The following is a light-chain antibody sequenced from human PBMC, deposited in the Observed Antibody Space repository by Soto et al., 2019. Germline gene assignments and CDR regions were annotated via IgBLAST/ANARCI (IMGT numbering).Light chain of an antibody. Sequence: DIQMTQSPSSLSASVGDRVTITCRASQSISSYLNWYRQKPGKAPELLIYAASSLQSGVPSRFSGSRSGTDFALTISSLQPEDFATYYCQQRYSIPPTFGPGTKVDIK. J-gene: IGKJ3*01. CDR3: QQRYSIPPT. V-gene: IGKV1-39*01. CDR2: AAS. CDR1: QSISSY.